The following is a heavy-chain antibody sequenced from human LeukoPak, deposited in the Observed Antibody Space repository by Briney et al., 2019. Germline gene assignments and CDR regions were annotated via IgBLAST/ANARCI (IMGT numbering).Heavy chain of an antibody. CDR1: GGSISSYY. Sequence: SETLSLTCTVSGGSISSYYWSWIRQPPGKGLEWIGYIYYSGSTNYNPSLKSRVTISIDTSKNQFSLNLSSVTAADTAVYYCARGRFGELYYYYMDVWGKGTTVTVSS. D-gene: IGHD3-10*01. V-gene: IGHV4-59*08. J-gene: IGHJ6*03. CDR3: ARGRFGELYYYYMDV. CDR2: IYYSGST.